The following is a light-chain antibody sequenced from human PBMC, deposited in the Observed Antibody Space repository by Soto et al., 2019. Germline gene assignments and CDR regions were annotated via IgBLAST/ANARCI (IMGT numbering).Light chain of an antibody. J-gene: IGKJ1*01. Sequence: DIQMTQSPSTLSASVGDRVTITCRASQSISSWLAWYQQKPGKAPKLLIYKASNLESGVPSRFGGSRSGTEFTLTISSLQPEDFATYYCQQYNTYSWTFGQGTKVDIK. CDR2: KAS. V-gene: IGKV1-5*03. CDR3: QQYNTYSWT. CDR1: QSISSW.